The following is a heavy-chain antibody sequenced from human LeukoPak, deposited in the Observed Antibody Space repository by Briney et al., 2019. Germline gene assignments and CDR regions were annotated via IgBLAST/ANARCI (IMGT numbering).Heavy chain of an antibody. Sequence: ASVKVSCKASGYTFISYGITWVRQAPGQGLEWMGWISAYNGNTNYAQKLQGRVTMTTDTSTSTAYMELRSLRSDDTAVYYCATSSLNNLAEYFQYWGQGTLVTVSS. D-gene: IGHD6-13*01. V-gene: IGHV1-18*01. CDR1: GYTFISYG. CDR2: ISAYNGNT. J-gene: IGHJ1*01. CDR3: ATSSLNNLAEYFQY.